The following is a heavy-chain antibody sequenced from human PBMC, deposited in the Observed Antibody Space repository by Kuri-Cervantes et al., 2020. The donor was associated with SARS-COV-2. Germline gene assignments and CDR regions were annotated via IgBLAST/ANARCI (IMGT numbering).Heavy chain of an antibody. D-gene: IGHD1-1*01. CDR2: IYYSGST. Sequence: ESLKISCAASGFTFSNAWMSWVRQAPGKGLEWIGYIYYSGSTNYNPSLKSRVTISVDTSKNQFSLKLSSVTAADTAVYYCARLGYSDYVGSWGQGTLVTVSS. J-gene: IGHJ4*02. CDR1: GFTFSNAW. CDR3: ARLGYSDYVGS. V-gene: IGHV4-59*01.